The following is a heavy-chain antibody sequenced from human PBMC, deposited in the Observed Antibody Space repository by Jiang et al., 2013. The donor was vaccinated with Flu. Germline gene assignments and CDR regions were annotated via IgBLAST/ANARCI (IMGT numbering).Heavy chain of an antibody. V-gene: IGHV1-3*01. J-gene: IGHJ4*02. CDR3: ARIWGAAPADF. CDR2: INAGNGDT. CDR1: GYTFTNYA. D-gene: IGHD7-27*01. Sequence: SGAEVKKPGASVKVSCKASGYTFTNYAVHWVRQAPGQRLEWMGWINAGNGDTKYSQKFQGRVTITRVTSTSTTYMELNSLRSEDTAVYYCARIWGAAPADFWGQGTLVTVSS.